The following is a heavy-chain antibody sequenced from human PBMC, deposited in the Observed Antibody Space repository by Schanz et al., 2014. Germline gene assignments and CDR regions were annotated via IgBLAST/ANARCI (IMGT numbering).Heavy chain of an antibody. CDR3: ARDLSSLIQGDV. V-gene: IGHV3-48*01. CDR1: GFTFSNYG. J-gene: IGHJ6*04. Sequence: VQLVESGGDLVKPGGSLRLSCEASGFTFSNYGMNWVRQAPEKGLEWVSYISSSSGTIYYADSVKGRFTISRDNAKNLLYLRMNGLRAEDTAVYFCARDLSSLIQGDVWGKGTTVTVSS. CDR2: ISSSSGTI. D-gene: IGHD2-2*01.